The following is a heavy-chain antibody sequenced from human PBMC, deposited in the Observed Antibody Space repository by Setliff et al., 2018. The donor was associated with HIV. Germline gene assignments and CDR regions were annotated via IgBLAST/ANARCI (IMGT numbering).Heavy chain of an antibody. Sequence: VGSLRLSCTGSGFTFNTCAMNWVRQAPGKGLEWVAVISYDGNIKYYADSVKGRFTISRDNSKNTLFLQMSSLRTEDTAVYYCAKDPTYYYESSGPYDAFDVWGQGTMVTVSS. D-gene: IGHD3-22*01. CDR1: GFTFNTCA. CDR3: AKDPTYYYESSGPYDAFDV. J-gene: IGHJ3*01. CDR2: ISYDGNIK. V-gene: IGHV3-30*04.